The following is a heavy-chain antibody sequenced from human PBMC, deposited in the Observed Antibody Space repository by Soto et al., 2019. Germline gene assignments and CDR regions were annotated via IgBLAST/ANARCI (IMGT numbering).Heavy chain of an antibody. CDR3: ARDALYSSSSHRDSNWFDP. CDR2: IYYSGST. D-gene: IGHD6-6*01. J-gene: IGHJ5*02. Sequence: SETLSLTCTVSGGSISSYYWSWIRQPPGKGLEWIGYIYYSGSTNYNPSLKSRVTISVDTSKNQFSLKLSSVTAADTAVYYCARDALYSSSSHRDSNWFDPWGQGTLVTVSS. V-gene: IGHV4-59*01. CDR1: GGSISSYY.